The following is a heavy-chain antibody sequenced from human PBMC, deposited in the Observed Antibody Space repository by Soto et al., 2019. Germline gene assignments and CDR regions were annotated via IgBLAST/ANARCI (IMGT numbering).Heavy chain of an antibody. D-gene: IGHD6-19*01. CDR2: LSYEGSEE. J-gene: IGHJ4*02. Sequence: QVRLVESGGGVVQPGRSLRLSCAASGFNFGVFGMHWVRQAPGKGLEWLSVLSYEGSEEYYADSVRGRFTISRDNSKNTLLLQMDSLRVEDTGVYYCALTRRSSLLEVAGPGFEYWGQGTLVTVS. CDR3: ALTRRSSLLEVAGPGFEY. V-gene: IGHV3-30*03. CDR1: GFNFGVFG.